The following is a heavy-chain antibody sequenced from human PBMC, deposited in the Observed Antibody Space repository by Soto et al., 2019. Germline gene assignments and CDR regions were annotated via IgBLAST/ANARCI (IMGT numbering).Heavy chain of an antibody. CDR3: ARDSGGAAAGNYYYYYGMDV. Sequence: PSETLSLTCAVYGGSFSGYYWSWIRQHPGKGLEWIGYIYYSGSTYYNPSLKSRVTISVDTSKNQFSLKLSSVTAADTAVYYCARDSGGAAAGNYYYYYGMDVWGQGTTVTVSS. V-gene: IGHV4-31*11. J-gene: IGHJ6*02. CDR1: GGSFSGYY. D-gene: IGHD6-13*01. CDR2: IYYSGST.